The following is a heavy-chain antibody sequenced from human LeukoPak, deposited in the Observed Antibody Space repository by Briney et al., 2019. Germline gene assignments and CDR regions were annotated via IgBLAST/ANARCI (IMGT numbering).Heavy chain of an antibody. J-gene: IGHJ6*03. V-gene: IGHV1-2*02. CDR1: GYTFTGYY. D-gene: IGHD3-9*01. CDR3: ARDHDILTGYYRSHDFYYYMDV. CDR2: INPNSGGT. Sequence: ASVKVSCKASGYTFTGYYIHWVRQAPGQGLAGMGWINPNSGGTNYAQKFQGRVTMTRDTSISTAYMELGRLRSDDTAVYYCARDHDILTGYYRSHDFYYYMDVWGKGTTVTVSS.